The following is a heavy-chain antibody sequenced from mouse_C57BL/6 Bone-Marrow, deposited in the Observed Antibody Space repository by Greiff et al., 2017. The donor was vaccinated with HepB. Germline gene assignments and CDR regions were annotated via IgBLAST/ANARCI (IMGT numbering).Heavy chain of an antibody. CDR3: AGRAAPYYYGSSYDWYFDV. Sequence: EVQLQQSGPELVKPGASVKISCKASGYTFTDYYMNWVKQSHGKSLEWIGDINPNNGGTSYNQKFKGKATLTVDKSSSTAYMELRSLTSEDSAVYYCAGRAAPYYYGSSYDWYFDVWGTGTTVTVSS. V-gene: IGHV1-26*01. D-gene: IGHD1-1*01. J-gene: IGHJ1*03. CDR1: GYTFTDYY. CDR2: INPNNGGT.